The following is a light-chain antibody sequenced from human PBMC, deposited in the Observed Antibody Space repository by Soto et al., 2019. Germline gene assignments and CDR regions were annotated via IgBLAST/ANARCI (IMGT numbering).Light chain of an antibody. Sequence: DIQMTQSPSTLSASIGDRVTLTCRASQNINNWIAWYQQKPGKAPKFLIYDASTLESGVPSRFSGSGFGTEFSLTISSLQPDDFGSYYCQHMRTFGQGTKVEMK. J-gene: IGKJ1*01. V-gene: IGKV1-5*01. CDR2: DAS. CDR3: QHMRT. CDR1: QNINNW.